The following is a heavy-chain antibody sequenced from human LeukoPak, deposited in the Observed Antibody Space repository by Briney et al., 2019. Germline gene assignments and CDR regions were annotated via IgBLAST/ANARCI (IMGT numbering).Heavy chain of an antibody. CDR3: ARAWEDYYGSGSYFDY. Sequence: PGGSLRLSCAASGFTFSSYSMNWVRQAPGKGLEWVSSISSSSSYIYYADSVKGRFTISRDNAKNSLYLQMNSLRAEDTAVYYCARAWEDYYGSGSYFDYWGQGTLVTVSS. CDR2: ISSSSSYI. CDR1: GFTFSSYS. J-gene: IGHJ4*02. D-gene: IGHD3-10*01. V-gene: IGHV3-21*01.